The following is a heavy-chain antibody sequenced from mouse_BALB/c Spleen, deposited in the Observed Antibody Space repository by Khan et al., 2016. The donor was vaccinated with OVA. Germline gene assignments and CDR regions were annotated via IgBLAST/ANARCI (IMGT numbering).Heavy chain of an antibody. V-gene: IGHV1S81*02. CDR2: TNPTNGRT. J-gene: IGHJ2*01. CDR1: GYTFTSYW. CDR3: ARIKKIVATYFDY. Sequence: VQLQESGAELVKAGASVKMSCKASGYTFTSYWKHWVKQRLGQGLEWFAETNPTNGRTYYNEKFKSKATLTVDKSSSTAYMLLSGPTFEDSAVYYCARIKKIVATYFDYWGQGTTLTVSS. D-gene: IGHD1-1*01.